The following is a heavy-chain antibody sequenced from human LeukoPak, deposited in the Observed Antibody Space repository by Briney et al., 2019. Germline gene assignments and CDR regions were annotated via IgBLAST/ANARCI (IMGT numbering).Heavy chain of an antibody. Sequence: ASVKVSCKASGYTFTSHDINWVRQASGQGPEWMGWINPRTGDRGYAQKFHGRVTITRSPYMNTAYMELSSLRSEDTAVYYCTRHTSHTFDHWGQGTLVTVSS. D-gene: IGHD2-2*01. CDR2: INPRTGDR. J-gene: IGHJ4*02. CDR1: GYTFTSHD. V-gene: IGHV1-8*01. CDR3: TRHTSHTFDH.